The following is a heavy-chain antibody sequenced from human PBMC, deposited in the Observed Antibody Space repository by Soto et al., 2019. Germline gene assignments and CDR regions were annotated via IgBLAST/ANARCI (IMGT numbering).Heavy chain of an antibody. V-gene: IGHV3-48*01. Sequence: PGGSLRLSCAASGFTFSSYSMNWVRQAPGKGLEWVSYISSSSSTIYYADSVKGRFTISGDNAKNSLYLQMNSLRAEDTAVYYCARERSSTSCYRFCGMDVWGQGTTVTVSS. CDR2: ISSSSSTI. D-gene: IGHD2-2*02. J-gene: IGHJ6*02. CDR1: GFTFSSYS. CDR3: ARERSSTSCYRFCGMDV.